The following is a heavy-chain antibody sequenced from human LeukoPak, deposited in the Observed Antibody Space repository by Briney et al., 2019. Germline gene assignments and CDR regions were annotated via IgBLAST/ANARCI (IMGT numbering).Heavy chain of an antibody. CDR1: GFTFSSYA. CDR2: ISYDGSNK. D-gene: IGHD1-26*01. CDR3: ARVNVGELPGDYYFDY. J-gene: IGHJ4*02. Sequence: PGRSLRLSCAASGFTFSSYAMHWVRQAPGKGLEWVAVISYDGSNKYYADSVKGRFTISRDNSKNTLYLQMNSLRAEDTAVYYCARVNVGELPGDYYFDYWGQGTLVTVSS. V-gene: IGHV3-30-3*01.